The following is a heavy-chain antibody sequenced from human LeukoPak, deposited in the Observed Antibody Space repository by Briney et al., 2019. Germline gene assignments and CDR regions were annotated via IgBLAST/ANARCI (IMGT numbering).Heavy chain of an antibody. V-gene: IGHV4-39*01. CDR3: ARRTRIAALGTLYFDY. J-gene: IGHJ4*02. D-gene: IGHD6-13*01. CDR2: IYNSGST. CDR1: GGSINSTSYY. Sequence: SETLSLTCSVSGGSINSTSYYWAWIRQPPGKGLEWIETIYNSGSTYYNPSLKSRITISVDTSKNQFSLRLSSVTAADTAVYYCARRTRIAALGTLYFDYWGQGTLVTVSS.